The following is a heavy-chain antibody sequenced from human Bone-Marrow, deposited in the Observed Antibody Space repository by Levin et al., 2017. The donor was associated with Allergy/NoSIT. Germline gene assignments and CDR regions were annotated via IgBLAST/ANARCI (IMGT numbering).Heavy chain of an antibody. CDR3: ARDEVTANWRVFDY. V-gene: IGHV3-33*01. CDR2: IWYDGSNK. D-gene: IGHD7-27*01. CDR1: GFTFSSYG. Sequence: GESLKISCAASGFTFSSYGMHWVRQAPGKGLEWVAVIWYDGSNKYYADSVKGRFTISRDNSKNTLYLQMNSLRAEDTAVYYCARDEVTANWRVFDYWGQGTLVTVSS. J-gene: IGHJ4*02.